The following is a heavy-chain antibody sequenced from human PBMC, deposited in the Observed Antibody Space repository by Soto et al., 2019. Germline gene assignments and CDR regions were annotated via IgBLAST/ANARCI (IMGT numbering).Heavy chain of an antibody. CDR3: ARDRLIAVTGLLHY. CDR2: ISAYNGKT. CDR1: GYPFTSYG. Sequence: QVQLVQSGAEVKKPGASVKVSCKTSGYPFTSYGINWVRQAPGQGPEWMGWISAYNGKTSYTQKFQGRVTMTTDTSTCTAYMELRSLRSDATAVYYCARDRLIAVTGLLHYWGQGTLVTVSS. D-gene: IGHD6-19*01. J-gene: IGHJ4*02. V-gene: IGHV1-18*01.